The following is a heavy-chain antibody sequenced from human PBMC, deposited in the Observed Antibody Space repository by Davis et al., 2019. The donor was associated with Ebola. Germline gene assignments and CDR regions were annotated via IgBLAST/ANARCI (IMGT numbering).Heavy chain of an antibody. CDR1: GFTFSDNY. CDR3: VSLLH. CDR2: ISYSGATI. V-gene: IGHV3-11*01. Sequence: GGFLRLSCAASGFTFSDNYMTWIRQAPGKGLEWVAYISYSGATIYYADSVKGRFTISRDNAKNSLHLQMNSLRVEDTAMYYCVSLLHWGQGARVTVSS. J-gene: IGHJ4*02.